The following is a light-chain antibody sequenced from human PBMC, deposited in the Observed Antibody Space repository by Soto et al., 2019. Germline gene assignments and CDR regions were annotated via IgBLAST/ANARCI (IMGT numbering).Light chain of an antibody. J-gene: IGKJ1*01. CDR2: GAS. V-gene: IGKV3-15*01. Sequence: ETVMTQSPAILSVSPGERVTLSCRASQSVSSNLAWYQQKPGQAPRLLIYGASTRATGIPARFSGSGSGTEFTLTISSLQSEDFAVYYCQQYNNWPPTFGQGTKVDIK. CDR3: QQYNNWPPT. CDR1: QSVSSN.